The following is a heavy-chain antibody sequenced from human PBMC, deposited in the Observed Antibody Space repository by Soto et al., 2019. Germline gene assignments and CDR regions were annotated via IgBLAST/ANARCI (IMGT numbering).Heavy chain of an antibody. J-gene: IGHJ4*02. CDR3: ARRPLNAWSGGTD. Sequence: EVQLVQSGAEVKEPGESLKISCQGFGYTFTDYWIGWVRQMPGKGLEWVGIMYPGNPDARYSPSFQGQVTISVDKSISTAYLQWSSLTASDTAIYYCARRPLNAWSGGTDWGQGTLVTVSS. CDR2: MYPGNPDA. D-gene: IGHD1-26*01. V-gene: IGHV5-51*01. CDR1: GYTFTDYW.